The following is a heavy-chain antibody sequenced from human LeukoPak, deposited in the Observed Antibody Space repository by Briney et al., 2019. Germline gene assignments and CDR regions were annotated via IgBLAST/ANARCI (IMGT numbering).Heavy chain of an antibody. CDR1: GGSMSSGGYY. V-gene: IGHV4-31*03. CDR2: IYYSGST. D-gene: IGHD6-25*01. J-gene: IGHJ4*02. CDR3: ARATLAALDY. Sequence: SETLSLTCTVSGGSMSSGGYYWSWIRQHPGKGLEWIGYIYYSGSTYYNPSLKSRVTISVDTSKNQFSLKLSSVTAADTAVYYCARATLAALDYWGQGTLVTVSS.